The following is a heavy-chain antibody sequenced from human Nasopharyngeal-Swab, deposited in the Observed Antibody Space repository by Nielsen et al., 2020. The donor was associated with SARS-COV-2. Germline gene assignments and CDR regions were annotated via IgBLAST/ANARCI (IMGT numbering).Heavy chain of an antibody. CDR2: ISSSGSTI. V-gene: IGHV3-11*04. J-gene: IGHJ4*02. D-gene: IGHD2-15*01. Sequence: WIRQPPGRGLEWVSYISSSGSTIYYADSVRGRFTISRDNAKNSLYLQMNSLRAEDTAVYYCARGMGGGWGYWGQGTLVTVSS. CDR3: ARGMGGGWGY.